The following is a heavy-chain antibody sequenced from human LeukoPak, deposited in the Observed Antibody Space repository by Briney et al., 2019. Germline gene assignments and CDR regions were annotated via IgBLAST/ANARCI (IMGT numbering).Heavy chain of an antibody. CDR2: IFYSGTT. V-gene: IGHV4-39*07. J-gene: IGHJ3*02. D-gene: IGHD3-22*01. CDR3: AREDKIKYYYDSSGRDAFDI. CDR1: GGSISSKNDY. Sequence: SETLSLTCSVSGGSISSKNDYWGWIRQPPGKGLEWIGNIFYSGTTYYNPSLKSRVTISVDTSKNQFSLKLSSVTAADTAVYYCAREDKIKYYYDSSGRDAFDIWGQGTMVTVSS.